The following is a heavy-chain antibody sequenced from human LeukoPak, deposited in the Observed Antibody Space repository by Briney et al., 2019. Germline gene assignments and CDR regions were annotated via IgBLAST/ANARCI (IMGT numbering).Heavy chain of an antibody. Sequence: PGGSLRLSCAASGFTFSSYAMHWVRQAPGKGLEWVAVISYDGSNKYYADSVKGRFTISRDNSKNTLYLQMNSLRAEDTAVYYCARLIQLWLGYGMDVWGQGTTVTVSS. V-gene: IGHV3-30-3*01. CDR2: ISYDGSNK. CDR3: ARLIQLWLGYGMDV. D-gene: IGHD5-18*01. CDR1: GFTFSSYA. J-gene: IGHJ6*02.